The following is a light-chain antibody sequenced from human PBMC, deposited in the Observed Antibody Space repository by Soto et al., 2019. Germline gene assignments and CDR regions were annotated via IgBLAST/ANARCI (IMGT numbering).Light chain of an antibody. CDR3: QSFDSSLTGLM. V-gene: IGLV1-40*01. Sequence: QSVLTQPPSVSGAAGQRVTISCTGNNSNIGAGSGVNWYQQFPNRAPKLHIYANTHRPSGVPDRFSGSTSATSASLAITGLQTQDEADYYCQSFDSSLTGLMFGGGTQLTVL. CDR1: NSNIGAGSG. J-gene: IGLJ3*02. CDR2: ANT.